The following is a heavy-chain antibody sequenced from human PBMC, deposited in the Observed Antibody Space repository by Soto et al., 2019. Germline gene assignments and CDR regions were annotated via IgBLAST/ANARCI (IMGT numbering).Heavy chain of an antibody. CDR1: GFSFNKYW. CDR2: TTWDESDV. D-gene: IGHD3-10*01. CDR3: ARAGGDYVGSGRDHGAYFDY. Sequence: EVQLVESGGALVQSGGSLRLSCAASGFSFNKYWMHWVRQVPGKGLMWVSRTTWDESDVSYADSVKGRFTISRDNAMNTLYVQMNSQRDDEIAVYFCARAGGDYVGSGRDHGAYFDYWGQGTLVTVSS. J-gene: IGHJ4*02. V-gene: IGHV3-74*03.